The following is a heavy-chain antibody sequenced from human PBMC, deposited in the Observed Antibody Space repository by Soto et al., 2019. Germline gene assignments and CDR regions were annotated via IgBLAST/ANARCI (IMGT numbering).Heavy chain of an antibody. CDR3: TRDPWIQLWSTFDY. D-gene: IGHD5-18*01. J-gene: IGHJ4*02. Sequence: EVQLVESGGGLVQPGRSLRLSCTASGFTFGDYAMSWVRQAPGKGLEWVGFIRSKAYGGTTEYAASVKGRFTISRDDSKSIAYLQMNSLKTEDTAVYYCTRDPWIQLWSTFDYWGQGTLVTVSS. CDR1: GFTFGDYA. V-gene: IGHV3-49*04. CDR2: IRSKAYGGTT.